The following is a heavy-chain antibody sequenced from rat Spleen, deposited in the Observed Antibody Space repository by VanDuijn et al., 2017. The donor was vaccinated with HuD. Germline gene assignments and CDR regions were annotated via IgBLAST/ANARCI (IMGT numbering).Heavy chain of an antibody. V-gene: IGHV2S12*01. D-gene: IGHD1-12*02. CDR2: ISSGGST. CDR3: TRDHSYWGSYYPGGFAY. Sequence: QVQLKESGPGLVQPSQTLSLTCTVSGFSLISNGVSWVRQPPGKGLEWIAAISSGGSTYFNSVLKSRLSISRDTSKSQVSLKMNSLQTEDTAIYFCTRDHSYWGSYYPGGFAYWGQGTLVTVSS. J-gene: IGHJ3*01. CDR1: GFSLISNG.